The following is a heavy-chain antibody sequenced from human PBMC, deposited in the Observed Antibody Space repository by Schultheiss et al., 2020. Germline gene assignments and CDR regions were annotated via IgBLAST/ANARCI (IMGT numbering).Heavy chain of an antibody. CDR1: GYTFTSYD. V-gene: IGHV1-18*01. CDR3: ATDHYGDAQDY. D-gene: IGHD4-17*01. J-gene: IGHJ4*02. Sequence: ASVKVSCKASGYTFTSYDINWVRQATGQGLEWMGWISAYNGNTNYAQKLQGRVTMTTDTSTSTAYMELSSLRSEDTAVYYCATDHYGDAQDYWGQGTLVTVSS. CDR2: ISAYNGNT.